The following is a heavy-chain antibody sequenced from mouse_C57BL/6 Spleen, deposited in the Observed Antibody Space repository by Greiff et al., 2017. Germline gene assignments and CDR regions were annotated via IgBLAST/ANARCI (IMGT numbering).Heavy chain of an antibody. V-gene: IGHV5-9-1*02. Sequence: EVQLVESGEGLVKPGGSLKLSCAASGFTFSSYAMSWVRQTPEKRLEWVAYISSGGDYIYYADTVKGRFTISRDNARNTLYLQMSRLKSEDTAMYYWTMAPYYYPSLDYRGQGTTLTVSS. CDR3: TMAPYYYPSLDY. CDR1: GFTFSSYA. J-gene: IGHJ2*01. D-gene: IGHD1-1*01. CDR2: ISSGGDYI.